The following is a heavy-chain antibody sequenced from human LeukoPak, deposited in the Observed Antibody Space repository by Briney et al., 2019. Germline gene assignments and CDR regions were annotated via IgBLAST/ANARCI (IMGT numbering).Heavy chain of an antibody. V-gene: IGHV3-30*18. CDR2: ISHDGSNK. J-gene: IGHJ4*02. Sequence: GGSLRLSCAASGFTFSSYGMHWVRQAPGKGLEWVAVISHDGSNKYYADSVKGRFTISRDNSKNTLYLQMNSLRVEDTAVYYCAKGQQWLARAAYFDYWGQGTLVTVSS. CDR3: AKGQQWLARAAYFDY. CDR1: GFTFSSYG. D-gene: IGHD6-19*01.